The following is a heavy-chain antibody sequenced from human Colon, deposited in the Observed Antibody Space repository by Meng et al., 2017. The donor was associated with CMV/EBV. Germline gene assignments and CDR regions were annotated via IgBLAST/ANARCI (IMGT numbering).Heavy chain of an antibody. Sequence: SETLSLTCTVSSGPVISNSYYWTWFRQPPGKPLEWIGYIYFVGTTKYNPSLSSRATISVDRSKNQFSLELASVTPADTAVYYCARENCGGGSCYDSWGQGTLVTVSS. D-gene: IGHD2-15*01. J-gene: IGHJ5*01. V-gene: IGHV4-61*01. CDR1: SGPVISNSYY. CDR3: ARENCGGGSCYDS. CDR2: IYFVGTT.